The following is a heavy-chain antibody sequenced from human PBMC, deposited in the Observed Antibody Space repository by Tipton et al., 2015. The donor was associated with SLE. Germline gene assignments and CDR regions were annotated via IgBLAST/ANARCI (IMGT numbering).Heavy chain of an antibody. D-gene: IGHD6-13*01. Sequence: SLRLSCAASGFIFSDHCMDWVRQAPGKGLEWVGRIRSKPKSYTTEYAASVKGRFTISRDDSKNSLYLQMNSLKTEDTAVYYCARDLISSAAYFDYWGQGTLVTVSS. J-gene: IGHJ4*02. CDR3: ARDLISSAAYFDY. V-gene: IGHV3-72*01. CDR1: GFIFSDHC. CDR2: IRSKPKSYTT.